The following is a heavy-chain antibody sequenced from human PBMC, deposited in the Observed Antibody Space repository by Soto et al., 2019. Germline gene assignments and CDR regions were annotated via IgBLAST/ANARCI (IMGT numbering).Heavy chain of an antibody. V-gene: IGHV1-69*13. J-gene: IGHJ6*02. Sequence: EASVKVSCKASGYTFTSYDISWVRQAPGQGLEWMGGIIPIFGTANYAQKFQGRVTITADESTSTAYMELSSLRSEDTAVYYCARVEPSYSYGTRDNYYYDGMDVWTQGTTVTGSS. D-gene: IGHD5-18*01. CDR1: GYTFTSYD. CDR3: ARVEPSYSYGTRDNYYYDGMDV. CDR2: IIPIFGTA.